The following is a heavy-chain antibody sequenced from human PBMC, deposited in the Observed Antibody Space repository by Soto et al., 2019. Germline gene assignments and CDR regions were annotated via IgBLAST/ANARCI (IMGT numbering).Heavy chain of an antibody. D-gene: IGHD3-22*01. CDR3: ARPYYYDSSGYFDAFDI. J-gene: IGHJ3*02. CDR2: ISAYNGNT. CDR1: GYTFTSYG. Sequence: QVQLVQSGAEVKKPGASVKVSCKASGYTFTSYGISWVRQAPGQGLEWMGWISAYNGNTNYAQKLQGRVTMTTDTSTSTAYMELRSLRSDDTAVYYCARPYYYDSSGYFDAFDIWGQGTMVTVSS. V-gene: IGHV1-18*01.